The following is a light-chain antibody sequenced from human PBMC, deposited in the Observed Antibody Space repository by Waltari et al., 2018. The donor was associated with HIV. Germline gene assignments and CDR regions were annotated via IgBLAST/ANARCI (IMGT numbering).Light chain of an antibody. CDR3: SSYTSSNTLV. CDR2: NVY. Sequence: QSALTQTASVSGSPGQSITISCTGTSRDVGGYDHVSWYQQHPGKAPNLVIYNVYNRPSGISHRFSGSKSGNTASLTISGLQAEDEADYFCSSYTSSNTLVFGGGTKVTVL. V-gene: IGLV2-14*03. CDR1: SRDVGGYDH. J-gene: IGLJ2*01.